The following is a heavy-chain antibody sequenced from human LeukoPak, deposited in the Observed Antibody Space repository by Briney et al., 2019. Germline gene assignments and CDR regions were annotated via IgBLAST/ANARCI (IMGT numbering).Heavy chain of an antibody. Sequence: GGSLRLSCTASGFTARTYWMSWVRQAPGKGPEWVANIKQDGSEKYYVDSVKGRFTISRDNAKNSLYLQMNSLRAEDTALYYCARDGSSAALDYWGQGTLVTVSS. J-gene: IGHJ4*02. CDR2: IKQDGSEK. CDR3: ARDGSSAALDY. V-gene: IGHV3-7*01. D-gene: IGHD2-2*01. CDR1: GFTARTYW.